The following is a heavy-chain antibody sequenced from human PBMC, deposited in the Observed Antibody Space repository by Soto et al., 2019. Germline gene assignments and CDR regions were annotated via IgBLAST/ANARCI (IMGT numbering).Heavy chain of an antibody. CDR2: ISAYNGNT. Sequence: ASVKVSCKASGYTFTSYGISWVRQAPGQGLEWMGWISAYNGNTNYAQKLQGRVTMTTDTSTSTVYMELRSLRSDDTAVYYCAREMRDSSGDFDYWGQGTLVTVSS. J-gene: IGHJ4*02. CDR1: GYTFTSYG. V-gene: IGHV1-18*01. D-gene: IGHD3-22*01. CDR3: AREMRDSSGDFDY.